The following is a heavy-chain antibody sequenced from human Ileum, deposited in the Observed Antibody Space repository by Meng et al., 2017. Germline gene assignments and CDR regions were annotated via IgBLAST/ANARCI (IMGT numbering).Heavy chain of an antibody. CDR2: IRSKAHGGTT. D-gene: IGHD5-12*01. CDR3: ARRGNSGYEDY. V-gene: IGHV3-49*03. CDR1: GFTFGDYV. J-gene: IGHJ4*02. Sequence: GESLKISCTTSGFTFGDYVMSWFRQAPGKGLEWVSLIRSKAHGGTTQYAASVKGRFTISRDDSESVAYLQMNSLKTEGTALYYCARRGNSGYEDYWGQGTLVTVSS.